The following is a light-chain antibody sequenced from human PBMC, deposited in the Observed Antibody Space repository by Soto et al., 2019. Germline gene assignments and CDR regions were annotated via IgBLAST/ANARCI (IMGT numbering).Light chain of an antibody. Sequence: EIVLTQSPGTLSLSPGERATLSCRASQSVSSSYLAWYQQKPGQAPRLLIYGASSRATGIPDRFSGSGSGTDFTLTISRLEPEDFAVYYCKEYGGAPPRTFGQGTKLEIK. J-gene: IGKJ2*01. CDR2: GAS. CDR1: QSVSSSY. V-gene: IGKV3-20*01. CDR3: KEYGGAPPRT.